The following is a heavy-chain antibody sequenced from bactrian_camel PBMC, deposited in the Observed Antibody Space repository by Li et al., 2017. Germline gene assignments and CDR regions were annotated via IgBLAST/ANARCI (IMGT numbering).Heavy chain of an antibody. D-gene: IGHD2*01. CDR1: GLTFSRHY. V-gene: IGHV3-2*01. Sequence: HVQLVESGGGLVLPGGSLRLSCAASGLTFSRHYMYWVRQAPGKGLECVSFINPDSSTMAYAGSVQGRFTISRDNARNSVYLQMNSLKLEDTAMYYCAADFGPYCSGSYLARRANFEGQGTQVTVS. CDR2: INPDSSTM. J-gene: IGHJ4*01.